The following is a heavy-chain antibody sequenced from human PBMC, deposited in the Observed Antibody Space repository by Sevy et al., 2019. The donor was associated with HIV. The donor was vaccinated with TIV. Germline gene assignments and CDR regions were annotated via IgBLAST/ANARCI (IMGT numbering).Heavy chain of an antibody. CDR3: ARSMGQQLDAFDI. Sequence: SETLSLTCTVSGASIRDSSFYWAWIRQPPGKGLEWIGNIYSDGETYYNSYLKSRVTISVDTSKNQFSLSLTSVTAADAAIYFCARSMGQQLDAFDIWGQGTMVTVSS. V-gene: IGHV4-39*01. CDR1: GASIRDSSFY. J-gene: IGHJ3*02. D-gene: IGHD6-13*01. CDR2: IYSDGET.